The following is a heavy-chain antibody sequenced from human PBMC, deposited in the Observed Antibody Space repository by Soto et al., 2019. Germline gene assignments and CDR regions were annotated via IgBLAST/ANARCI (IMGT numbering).Heavy chain of an antibody. J-gene: IGHJ3*02. CDR1: GFTFSSYA. CDR2: ISGSGGST. V-gene: IGHV3-23*01. Sequence: GESLKISCAASGFTFSSYAMSWVRQAPGKGLEWVSAISGSGGSTYYADSVKGRFTISRDNSKNTLYLQMNSLRAEDTAVYYCAKGVADYIWGSYRDDAFDIWGQGTMVTVSS. D-gene: IGHD3-16*02. CDR3: AKGVADYIWGSYRDDAFDI.